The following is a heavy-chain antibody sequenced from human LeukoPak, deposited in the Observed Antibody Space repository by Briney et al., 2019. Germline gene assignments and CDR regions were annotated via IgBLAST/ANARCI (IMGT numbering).Heavy chain of an antibody. J-gene: IGHJ4*02. V-gene: IGHV3-30-3*01. CDR2: ISYDGSNK. CDR3: AKDGYDSSGYSPDY. D-gene: IGHD3-22*01. Sequence: GRSLRLSCAASGFTFSSYAMHWVRQAPGKGLEWVAVISYDGSNKYYADSVKGRFTISRDNSKNTLYLQMNSLRAEDTAVYYCAKDGYDSSGYSPDYWGQGTLVTVSS. CDR1: GFTFSSYA.